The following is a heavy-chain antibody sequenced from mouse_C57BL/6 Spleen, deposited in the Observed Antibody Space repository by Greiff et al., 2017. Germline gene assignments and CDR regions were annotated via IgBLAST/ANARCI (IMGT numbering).Heavy chain of an antibody. CDR1: GFNIKNND. Sequence: EVQLQQSVAELVRPGASVKLSCTASGFNIKNNDMHWVKQRPEQGLEWIGRIDPANGYTKYAPKFQGKATITADTSSNTAYLQLSSLTAEDPAICYSASDVYDEWFDYWGQGTPLTVSA. D-gene: IGHD2-2*01. CDR2: IDPANGYT. V-gene: IGHV14-3*01. J-gene: IGHJ2*01. CDR3: ASDVYDEWFDY.